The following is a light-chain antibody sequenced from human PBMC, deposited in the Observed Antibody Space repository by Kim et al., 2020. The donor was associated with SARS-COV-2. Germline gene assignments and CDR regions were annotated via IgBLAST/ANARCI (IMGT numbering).Light chain of an antibody. Sequence: SAGERVTLSCRASQSVTYNLAWYQHKPGQPPRVLIYGASHRDTGVPARFSGSGSGTEFTLTITSLQSEDVGIYYCQQYSDWPPLTFGGGTKVDIK. J-gene: IGKJ4*01. CDR1: QSVTYN. CDR2: GAS. V-gene: IGKV3-15*01. CDR3: QQYSDWPPLT.